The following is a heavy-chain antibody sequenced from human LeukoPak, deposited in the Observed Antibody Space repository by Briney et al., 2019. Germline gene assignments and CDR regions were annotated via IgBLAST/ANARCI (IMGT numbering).Heavy chain of an antibody. CDR1: GYTFANYD. D-gene: IGHD5-12*01. V-gene: IGHV1-8*01. Sequence: ASVTVSCKASGYTFANYDINWVRQASGQGLEWMGWMNPNSGNTGYAQKFQGRFTMTWDTSISTAYMELSSLRSEDTAIYYCAREYRHQPDWGQGTLVTVSS. CDR3: AREYRHQPD. J-gene: IGHJ4*02. CDR2: MNPNSGNT.